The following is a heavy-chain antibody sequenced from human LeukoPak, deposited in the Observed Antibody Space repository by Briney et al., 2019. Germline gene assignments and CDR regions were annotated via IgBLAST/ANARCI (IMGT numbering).Heavy chain of an antibody. D-gene: IGHD3-16*01. CDR3: ARSEYEYGYGHWGLDV. CDR1: GFTFTTYW. J-gene: IGHJ6*02. CDR2: VKGDGSHT. V-gene: IGHV3-74*01. Sequence: PGGSLRLSCAASGFTFTTYWMHWVRQAPGKGLVWVSRVKGDGSHTNYAESVTGRFTISRDNAKNTVYLQMNSLRAEDTAVYYCARSEYEYGYGHWGLDVWGQESTVTVSS.